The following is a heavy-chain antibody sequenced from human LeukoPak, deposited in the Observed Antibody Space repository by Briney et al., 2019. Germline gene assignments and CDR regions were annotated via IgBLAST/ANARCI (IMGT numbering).Heavy chain of an antibody. CDR2: INPNSGGT. CDR3: ARATRSRRWELPAYFDY. V-gene: IGHV1-2*06. Sequence: GASVKVSCKASGYTFTGYYMHWVRQAPGQRLEWMGRINPNSGGTNYAQKFQGRVTMTRDTSISTAYMELSRLRSDDTAVYYCARATRSRRWELPAYFDYWSQGTLVTVSS. J-gene: IGHJ4*02. D-gene: IGHD1-26*01. CDR1: GYTFTGYY.